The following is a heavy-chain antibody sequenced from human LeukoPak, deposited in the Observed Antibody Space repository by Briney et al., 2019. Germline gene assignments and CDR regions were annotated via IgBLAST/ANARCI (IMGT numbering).Heavy chain of an antibody. J-gene: IGHJ3*02. Sequence: SETLSLTCTVSGGSISSSSYYWGWIRQPPGKGLEWIGSIYYSGSTYYNPSLKSRVTISVDTSKNQFSLKLSSVTAADTAVYYCARLLGLDSSGYYLSAFDIWGQGTLVTVSS. CDR1: GGSISSSSYY. CDR2: IYYSGST. D-gene: IGHD3-22*01. CDR3: ARLLGLDSSGYYLSAFDI. V-gene: IGHV4-39*01.